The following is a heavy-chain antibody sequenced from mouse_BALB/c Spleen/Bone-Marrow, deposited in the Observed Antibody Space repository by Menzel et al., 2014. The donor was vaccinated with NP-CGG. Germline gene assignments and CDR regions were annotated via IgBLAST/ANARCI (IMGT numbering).Heavy chain of an antibody. V-gene: IGHV1-14*01. J-gene: IGHJ1*01. CDR1: GYTFTSYV. Sequence: EVKLQESGPELVKPGASVKMSCKASGYTFTSYVVHWVKQKPGQGLEWIGNINPYNDDTMYNEKFKGKATLTSDKSSSTAHMELSSLTSEDSAVYYCARSLYGYDWYFDVWGAGTTVTVSS. CDR3: ARSLYGYDWYFDV. CDR2: INPYNDDT. D-gene: IGHD2-2*01.